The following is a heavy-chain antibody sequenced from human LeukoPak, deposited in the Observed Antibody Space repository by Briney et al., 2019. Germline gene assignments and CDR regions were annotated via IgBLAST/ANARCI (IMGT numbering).Heavy chain of an antibody. CDR1: GFTFSSYA. V-gene: IGHV3-30-3*01. Sequence: GRSLRLSCAASGFTFSSYAMHWVRQAPGKGLEWVAVISYDGSNKYYADSVKGRFTIPRDNSKNTLYLQMNSLRAEDTAVYYCARPLVRTRYYFDYWGQGTLVTVSS. CDR3: ARPLVRTRYYFDY. J-gene: IGHJ4*02. D-gene: IGHD2-8*01. CDR2: ISYDGSNK.